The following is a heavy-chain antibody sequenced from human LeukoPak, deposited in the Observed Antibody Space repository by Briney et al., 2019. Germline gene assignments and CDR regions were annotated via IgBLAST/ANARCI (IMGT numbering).Heavy chain of an antibody. Sequence: ASVKVSCKASGYTFTSYGISWVGQAPGQGLEWMGWISAYNGNTNYAQKLQGRVTMTTDTSTSTAYMEPRSLRSDDTAVYYCARVYSGAVAGRYHPISYWYFDLWGRGTLVTVSS. D-gene: IGHD6-19*01. CDR3: ARVYSGAVAGRYHPISYWYFDL. CDR1: GYTFTSYG. J-gene: IGHJ2*01. CDR2: ISAYNGNT. V-gene: IGHV1-18*01.